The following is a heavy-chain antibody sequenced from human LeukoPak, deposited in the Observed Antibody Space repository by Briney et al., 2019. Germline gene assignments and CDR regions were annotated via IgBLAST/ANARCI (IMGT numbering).Heavy chain of an antibody. CDR2: TSYDESEK. D-gene: IGHD2-2*01. J-gene: IGHJ3*02. Sequence: PGRSLRLSCAASGFTFSTFGMHWVRQAPGRGLEWVAITSYDESEKYYVDSVKGRFTISRDNSKNTLYLQMNSLRTEDTAVYYCAKSKPPREYCSATSCFAGFGAFDIWGQGTMVTVSS. CDR1: GFTFSTFG. CDR3: AKSKPPREYCSATSCFAGFGAFDI. V-gene: IGHV3-30*18.